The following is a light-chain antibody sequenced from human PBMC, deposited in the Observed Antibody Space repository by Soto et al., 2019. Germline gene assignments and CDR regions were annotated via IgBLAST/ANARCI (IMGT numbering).Light chain of an antibody. CDR3: QQYGTAPIT. CDR2: DAS. J-gene: IGKJ5*01. Sequence: EIVLPPSPGPPSLFPGERVPRPCQVSQSVASGHLAWYQQTPGQAPRLLVSDASSRATGIPDRFSGSASGTDFTLTISRLEPEDSAMYYCQQYGTAPITFGQGTRLEIK. V-gene: IGKV3-20*01. CDR1: QSVASGH.